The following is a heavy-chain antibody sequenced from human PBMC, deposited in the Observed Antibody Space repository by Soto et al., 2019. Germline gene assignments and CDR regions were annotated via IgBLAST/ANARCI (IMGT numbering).Heavy chain of an antibody. J-gene: IGHJ6*02. Sequence: EVQLVESGGGLVHPGGSLKLSCAASGFPFNGSAMHWVRQASGKGLEWVGRIRSKPNNYATAYAASLKGRFTISRDDSKNTGYLQMNSLKTEDTAVYYCAGDFYYKMDVWGQGTTVTVSS. CDR1: GFPFNGSA. V-gene: IGHV3-73*02. CDR2: IRSKPNNYAT. CDR3: AGDFYYKMDV.